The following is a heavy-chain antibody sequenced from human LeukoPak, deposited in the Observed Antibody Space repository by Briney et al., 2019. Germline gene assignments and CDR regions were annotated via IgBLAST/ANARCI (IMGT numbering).Heavy chain of an antibody. V-gene: IGHV4-39*01. CDR3: ASTRYCTNGVCYTSRYYFDY. CDR2: IYYSGST. J-gene: IGHJ4*02. D-gene: IGHD2-8*01. Sequence: SETLSLTCTVSGGSISSSSYYWGWIRQPPGKGLEWIGSIYYSGSTYYNPSLKSRVTMSVDTSENQFSLKLSSVTAADTAVYYCASTRYCTNGVCYTSRYYFDYWGQGTLVPVSS. CDR1: GGSISSSSYY.